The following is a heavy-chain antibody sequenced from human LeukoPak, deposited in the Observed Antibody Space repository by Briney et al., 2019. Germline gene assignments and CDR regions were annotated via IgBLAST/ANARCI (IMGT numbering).Heavy chain of an antibody. J-gene: IGHJ4*02. CDR1: GGSFSGYY. CDR3: ARGGDYGDYEADY. Sequence: SETLSLTCAVYGGSFSGYYWSWIRQPPGKGLERIGEINHSGSTNYNPSLKSRVTISVDTSKNQFSLKLSSVTAADTAVYYCARGGDYGDYEADYWGQGTLVTVSS. CDR2: INHSGST. V-gene: IGHV4-34*01. D-gene: IGHD4-17*01.